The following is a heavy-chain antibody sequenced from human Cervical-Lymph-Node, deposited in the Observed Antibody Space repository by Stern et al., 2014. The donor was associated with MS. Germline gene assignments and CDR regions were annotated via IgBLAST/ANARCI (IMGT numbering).Heavy chain of an antibody. V-gene: IGHV7-4-1*02. D-gene: IGHD1-1*01. J-gene: IGHJ4*02. CDR2: INTNTGNP. CDR1: GYSFSNYA. Sequence: QVQLVESGSELRKPGASVEVSCKASGYSFSNYAMNWVRPAPGQGLEWMGWINTNTGNPTYAQGFTGRFVFSLDTSINTAYLKINSLKSEDTAVYYCARGAFRAGSTTICYWGQGTLVTVSS. CDR3: ARGAFRAGSTTICY.